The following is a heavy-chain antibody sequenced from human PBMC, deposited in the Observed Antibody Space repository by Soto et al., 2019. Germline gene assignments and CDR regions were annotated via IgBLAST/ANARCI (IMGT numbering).Heavy chain of an antibody. V-gene: IGHV4-31*03. Sequence: PSETLSLTCTVSGGSISSGGYYWSWIRQHPGKGLEWIGYIYYSGSTYYNPSLKSRVTISVDTSKNQFSLKLSSVTAADTAVYYCARGASWFLGYFDYWGQGTLVTVSS. J-gene: IGHJ4*02. CDR1: GGSISSGGYY. CDR2: IYYSGST. D-gene: IGHD3-10*01. CDR3: ARGASWFLGYFDY.